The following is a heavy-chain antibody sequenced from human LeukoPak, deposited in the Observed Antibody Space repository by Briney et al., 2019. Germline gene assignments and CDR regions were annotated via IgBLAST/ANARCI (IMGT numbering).Heavy chain of an antibody. V-gene: IGHV4-59*01. CDR2: IYYSGST. D-gene: IGHD3-3*01. CDR1: GGSISSYY. Sequence: SETLSLTCTVSGGSISSYYWSWIRQPPVKGLEWIGYIYYSGSTNYNPSLKSRVTISVDTSKNQFSLKLSSVTAADTAVYYCARHFYDFWSGSAIGDAFDIWGQGTMVTVSS. CDR3: ARHFYDFWSGSAIGDAFDI. J-gene: IGHJ3*02.